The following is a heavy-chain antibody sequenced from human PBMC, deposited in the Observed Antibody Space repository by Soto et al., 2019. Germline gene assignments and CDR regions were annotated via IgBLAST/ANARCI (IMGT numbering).Heavy chain of an antibody. V-gene: IGHV1-58*01. D-gene: IGHD2-8*01. J-gene: IGHJ4*02. CDR1: GFTFTSSA. CDR3: AADATAWQQMVPFDY. CDR2: IAVGSGYT. Sequence: SVKVSCKASGFTFTSSAFQWVRQAPGQRLEWMGWIAVGSGYTNYAQMFQDRVTLTRDMSTGTTYMELRRLTSEDTAIYYCAADATAWQQMVPFDYWGQGTLVTVSS.